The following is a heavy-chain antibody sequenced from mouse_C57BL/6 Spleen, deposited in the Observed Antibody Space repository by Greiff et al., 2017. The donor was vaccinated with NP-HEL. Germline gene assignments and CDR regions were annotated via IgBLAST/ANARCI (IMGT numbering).Heavy chain of an antibody. CDR3: ARIPYSNYIYYAMDY. CDR2: IYPGSGST. J-gene: IGHJ4*01. D-gene: IGHD2-5*01. CDR1: GYTFTSYW. V-gene: IGHV1-55*01. Sequence: QVQLQQPGAELVKPGASVKMSCKASGYTFTSYWITWVKQRPGQGLEWIGDIYPGSGSTNYNEKFKSKATLTVDTSSSTAYMQLSSLTSEDSAVYYCARIPYSNYIYYAMDYWGQGTSVTVSS.